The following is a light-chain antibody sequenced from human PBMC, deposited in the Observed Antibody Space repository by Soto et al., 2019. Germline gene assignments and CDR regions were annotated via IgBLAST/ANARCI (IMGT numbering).Light chain of an antibody. V-gene: IGLV2-11*01. CDR3: CSYAGSYTFV. Sequence: QSALTQPRSVSGSPGQSVTISCTGTSSDVGDYNYVSWYQQHPGKAPKLVIHDVTKRPSGVPDRFSGSKSGNTASLTISGLQAEDEADYYCCSYAGSYTFVFGTGTKLTVL. CDR2: DVT. J-gene: IGLJ1*01. CDR1: SSDVGDYNY.